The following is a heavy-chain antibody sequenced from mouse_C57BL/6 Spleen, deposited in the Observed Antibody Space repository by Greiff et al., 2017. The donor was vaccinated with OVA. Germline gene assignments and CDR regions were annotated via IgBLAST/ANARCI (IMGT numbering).Heavy chain of an antibody. CDR1: GYTFTSYW. V-gene: IGHV1-61*01. CDR3: ARLPCG. Sequence: QVQLQQPGAELVRPGSSVKLSCTASGYTFTSYWMDWVQQSPGQGLEWIGNIYPSDSETHYNQKFKDQATLTVDKSSSTAYMQLSSLTSEDSAVYYCARLPCGWGQGTTLTVSS. J-gene: IGHJ2*01. CDR2: IYPSDSET.